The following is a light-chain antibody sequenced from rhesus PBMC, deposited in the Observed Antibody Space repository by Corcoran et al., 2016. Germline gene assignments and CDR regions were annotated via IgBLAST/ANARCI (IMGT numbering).Light chain of an antibody. Sequence: DIQMTQSPSSLSASVGDTVTITCRASQSISSWLAWYQQKPGKAHKLLIYKASRLQSGVPSRFSGSGSGTDFTLTISSLQSEDFATYYCQQYSSSPLTFGGGTKVELK. CDR1: QSISSW. J-gene: IGKJ4*01. V-gene: IGKV1-22*01. CDR3: QQYSSSPLT. CDR2: KAS.